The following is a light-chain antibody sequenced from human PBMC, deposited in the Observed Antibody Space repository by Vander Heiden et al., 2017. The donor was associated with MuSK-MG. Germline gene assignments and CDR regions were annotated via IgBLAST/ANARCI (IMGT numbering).Light chain of an antibody. Sequence: IRMTQSPSSFSASTGDRVTITCRASQGISSYLAWYQQKPGKAPKLLIYAASTLQSGVPSRFSGSGSGTDFTLTISCLQSEDFATYYCQQDDSYLITFGQGTLMEIK. J-gene: IGKJ5*01. V-gene: IGKV1-8*01. CDR2: AAS. CDR3: QQDDSYLIT. CDR1: QGISSY.